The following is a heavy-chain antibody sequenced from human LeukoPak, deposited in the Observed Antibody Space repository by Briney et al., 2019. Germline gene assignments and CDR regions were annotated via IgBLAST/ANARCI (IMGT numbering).Heavy chain of an antibody. CDR2: ISAYNGNT. CDR1: GYTFTSYA. CDR3: ARVEPSSYDPYCHY. V-gene: IGHV1-18*01. Sequence: GDSVKVSCKASGYTFTSYAISWVRQAPGQGLEWMGWISAYNGNTNYAQKLQGRVTMTTDTSTRTAYMELRSLRSDDTAVYYCARVEPSSYDPYCHYWGQGTLVTVSS. D-gene: IGHD2-2*01. J-gene: IGHJ4*02.